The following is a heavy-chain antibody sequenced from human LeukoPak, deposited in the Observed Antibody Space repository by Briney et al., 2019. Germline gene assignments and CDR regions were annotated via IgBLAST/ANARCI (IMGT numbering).Heavy chain of an antibody. D-gene: IGHD2-8*01. J-gene: IGHJ3*02. CDR3: ARAYCANGVCYTKGAFDI. Sequence: PSQTLSLTCTVSGGSISSGGYYWSWIRQPPGKGLEWIGYIYHSGSTYYNPSLKSRVTISVDRSKNQFSLKLSSVTAADTAVYYCARAYCANGVCYTKGAFDIWGQGTMVTVSS. CDR1: GGSISSGGYY. CDR2: IYHSGST. V-gene: IGHV4-30-2*01.